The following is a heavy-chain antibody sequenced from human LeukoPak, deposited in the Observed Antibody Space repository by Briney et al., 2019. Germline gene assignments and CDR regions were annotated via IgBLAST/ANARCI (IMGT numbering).Heavy chain of an antibody. CDR1: GGSISSGSYY. Sequence: SETLSLTCTVSGGSISSGSYYWSWIRQPPGKGLEWIGEINHSGSTNYNPSLKSRVTISVDTSKNQFSLKLSSVTAADTAVYYCARGLGMRRASSSGWYNYWGQGTLVTVSS. V-gene: IGHV4-39*07. D-gene: IGHD6-19*01. J-gene: IGHJ4*02. CDR2: INHSGST. CDR3: ARGLGMRRASSSGWYNY.